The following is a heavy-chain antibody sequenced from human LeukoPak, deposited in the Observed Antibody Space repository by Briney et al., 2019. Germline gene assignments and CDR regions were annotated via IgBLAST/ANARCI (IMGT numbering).Heavy chain of an antibody. CDR2: IYHSGST. CDR3: ARAQNSGSYYNVRIQFDY. V-gene: IGHV4-30-2*01. CDR1: GGSISSGGYS. J-gene: IGHJ4*02. Sequence: SQTLSLTCAVSGGSISSGGYSWSWLRQPPGKGLEWIGYIYHSGSTYYNPSLKSRVTISVDTSKNQFSLKLSSVTAADTAVYYCARAQNSGSYYNVRIQFDYWGQGTLVTVSS. D-gene: IGHD3-10*01.